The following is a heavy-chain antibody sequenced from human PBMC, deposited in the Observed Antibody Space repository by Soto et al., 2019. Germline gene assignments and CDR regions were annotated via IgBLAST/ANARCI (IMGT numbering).Heavy chain of an antibody. CDR1: GFTFSSSA. J-gene: IGHJ5*02. CDR2: ISGSGGNT. V-gene: IGHV3-23*01. CDR3: AKLSLEYWFDP. Sequence: PGGSLRLSCAASGFTFSSSAMAWVRQAPGKGLEWVSSISGSGGNTYYADSVKGRFTISRDNSKNTLYLQMNSLRVEDTAIYYCAKLSLEYWFDPWGQGTVVTVSS.